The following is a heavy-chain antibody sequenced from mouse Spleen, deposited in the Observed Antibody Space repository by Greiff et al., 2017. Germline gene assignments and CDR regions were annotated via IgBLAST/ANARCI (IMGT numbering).Heavy chain of an antibody. V-gene: IGHV1-7*01. J-gene: IGHJ3*01. D-gene: IGHD2-13*01. CDR3: ANLPGDWGFGY. Sequence: QVQLQQSGAELVKPGASVKMSCKASGYTFTSYWMHWVKQRPGQGLEWIGDINPSGGDNKYNQKFNDKATLTADKSSSTSYMQLSSLAYEGSAVYYCANLPGDWGFGYWGQGTLVTVSA. CDR1: GYTFTSYW. CDR2: INPSGGDN.